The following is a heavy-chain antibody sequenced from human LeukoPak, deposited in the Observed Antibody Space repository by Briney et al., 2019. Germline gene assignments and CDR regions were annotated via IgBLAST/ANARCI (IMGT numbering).Heavy chain of an antibody. J-gene: IGHJ4*02. V-gene: IGHV5-51*01. CDR1: GYSFTSYW. CDR2: IYPGDSDT. D-gene: IGHD3-3*01. CDR3: ARQGETYYDFWSGYYTPPSFDY. Sequence: GESLKISCKGSGYSFTSYWIGWVRQMPGKGLEWMGIIYPGDSDTRYSPSFQGQVTISADKSISTAYLQWSSLKASDTAMCYCARQGETYYDFWSGYYTPPSFDYWGQGTLVTVSS.